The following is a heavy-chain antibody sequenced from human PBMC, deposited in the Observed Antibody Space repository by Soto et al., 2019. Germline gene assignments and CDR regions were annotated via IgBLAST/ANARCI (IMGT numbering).Heavy chain of an antibody. V-gene: IGHV1-2*04. D-gene: IGHD2-2*01. CDR3: ARELEVVVVPAAPGLRYYGMDV. CDR1: GYTFTGYY. J-gene: IGHJ6*02. Sequence: GASVKVSCKASGYTFTGYYMHWVRQAPGQGLEWMGWINPNSGGTNYAQKFQGWVTMTRDTSISTAYMELSRLRSDDTAVYYCARELEVVVVPAAPGLRYYGMDVWGQGTTVTVSS. CDR2: INPNSGGT.